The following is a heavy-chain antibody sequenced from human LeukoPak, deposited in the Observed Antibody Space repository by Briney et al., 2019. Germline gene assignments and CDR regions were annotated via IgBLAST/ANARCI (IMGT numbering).Heavy chain of an antibody. J-gene: IGHJ4*02. CDR3: ASGEYSYGSTAYYFDY. CDR1: GGTFSSYA. CDR2: IIPFFGAA. V-gene: IGHV1-69*05. Sequence: SSTNISCKPSGGTFSSYAISWVRQAPGQGLEVRERIIPFFGAANYAQKFQGRVTITTDESTSTASLELSSLRSEDTAVYYCASGEYSYGSTAYYFDYWGQGTLVTVSS. D-gene: IGHD5-18*01.